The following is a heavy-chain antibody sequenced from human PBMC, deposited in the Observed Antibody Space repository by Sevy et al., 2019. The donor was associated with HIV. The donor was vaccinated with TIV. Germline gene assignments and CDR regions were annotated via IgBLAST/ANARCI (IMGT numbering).Heavy chain of an antibody. J-gene: IGHJ4*02. D-gene: IGHD3-10*01. CDR3: ARDAPRGSFGELLSFDY. Sequence: GGSLRLSCVASGFTFSSYSMNWVRQAPGKGLEWVSSISSRSSYIYYADSVKGRFTISRDNSKKSLYLQMNSLRAEDTAVYYCARDAPRGSFGELLSFDYWGQGTLVTVSS. V-gene: IGHV3-21*01. CDR1: GFTFSSYS. CDR2: ISSRSSYI.